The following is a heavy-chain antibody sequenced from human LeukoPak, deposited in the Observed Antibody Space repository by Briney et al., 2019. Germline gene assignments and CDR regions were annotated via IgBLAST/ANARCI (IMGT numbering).Heavy chain of an antibody. D-gene: IGHD1-1*01. V-gene: IGHV3-43*02. Sequence: GGSLRLSCATSRFTFDEHAMHWVRQVPGRGLEWVSLISGDGANEYYADSVKGRFTISRDNSRNSLFLQMNSLRTEDTALYFCAKRSGAPNNFDYWGQGVLVTVSS. CDR2: ISGDGANE. CDR3: AKRSGAPNNFDY. CDR1: RFTFDEHA. J-gene: IGHJ4*02.